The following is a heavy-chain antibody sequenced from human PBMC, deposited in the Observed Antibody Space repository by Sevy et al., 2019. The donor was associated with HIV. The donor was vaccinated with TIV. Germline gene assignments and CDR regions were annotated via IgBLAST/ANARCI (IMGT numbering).Heavy chain of an antibody. D-gene: IGHD7-27*01. CDR2: IWYDGSSK. CDR3: TRYALTSRTWFDP. CDR1: QFNFDTYA. V-gene: IGHV3-33*01. J-gene: IGHJ5*02. Sequence: GGSLRLSCVASQFNFDTYAIHWVRQAPGKGLEWVAMIWYDGSSKDYAESVRGRFTISRDISKNTLFLQMNSLRADDTAVYYCTRYALTSRTWFDPWGQGTLVTVSS.